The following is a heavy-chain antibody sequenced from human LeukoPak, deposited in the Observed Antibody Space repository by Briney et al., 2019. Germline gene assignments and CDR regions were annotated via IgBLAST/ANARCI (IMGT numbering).Heavy chain of an antibody. J-gene: IGHJ4*02. D-gene: IGHD2/OR15-2a*01. CDR2: IDPNSGGT. Sequence: ASVKVSCKASGYTFSGYYMHWVRQVPGQGLEWMGWIDPNSGGTNYAQKFQGRVTMTRDTSISTAYMELSRLTSDDTAVYYCANNRAVFKWGQGTLVTVSS. V-gene: IGHV1-2*02. CDR1: GYTFSGYY. CDR3: ANNRAVFK.